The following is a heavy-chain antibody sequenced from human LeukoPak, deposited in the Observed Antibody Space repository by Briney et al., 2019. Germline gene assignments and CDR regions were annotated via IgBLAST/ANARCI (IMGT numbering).Heavy chain of an antibody. Sequence: SETLSLTRTVSGGSISSYYWSWIRQPPGKGLEWIGYIYYSGSTNYNPSLKSRVTISVDTSKNQFSLKLSSVTAADTAVYYCARGRLRRSGKYWYFDLWGRGTLVTVSS. CDR1: GGSISSYY. D-gene: IGHD6-19*01. CDR3: ARGRLRRSGKYWYFDL. V-gene: IGHV4-59*01. CDR2: IYYSGST. J-gene: IGHJ2*01.